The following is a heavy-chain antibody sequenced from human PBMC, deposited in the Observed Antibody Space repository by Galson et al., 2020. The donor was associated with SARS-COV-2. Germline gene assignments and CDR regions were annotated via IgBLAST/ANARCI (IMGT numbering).Heavy chain of an antibody. CDR2: IWYDGSNK. CDR1: GFTFSSYG. CDR3: ARDFAVGQQLDWFDP. V-gene: IGHV3-33*01. Sequence: GGSLRLSCAASGFTFSSYGMHWVRQAPGKGLEWVAVIWYDGSNKYYADSVKGRFTISTDNSKNTLYLQMNSLRAEDTAVYYCARDFAVGQQLDWFDPWGQGTLVTVSS. J-gene: IGHJ5*02. D-gene: IGHD6-13*01.